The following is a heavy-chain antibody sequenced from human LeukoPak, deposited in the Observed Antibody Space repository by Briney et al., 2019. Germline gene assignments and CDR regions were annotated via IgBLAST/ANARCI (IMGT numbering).Heavy chain of an antibody. V-gene: IGHV1-2*06. CDR1: GYTFTGYY. CDR2: INPTSGGT. CDR3: ARSGDAFDI. Sequence: ASVKVSCKASGYTFTGYYIHWVRQAPGRGLEWMGRINPTSGGTNYAQKFQDRVTMTRDTSIRTAYMELSRLRSDDTAVYYCARSGDAFDIWGQGTMVTVSS. D-gene: IGHD3-10*01. J-gene: IGHJ3*02.